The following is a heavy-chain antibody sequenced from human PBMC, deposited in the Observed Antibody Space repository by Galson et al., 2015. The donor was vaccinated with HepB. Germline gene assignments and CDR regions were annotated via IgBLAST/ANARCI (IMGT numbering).Heavy chain of an antibody. Sequence: SVKVSCKASGGTFSSYAISWVRQAPGQGLEWMGGIIPIFGTANYAQKFQGRVTITADESTSTAYMELSSLRSEDTAVYYCARDLGYCSSTSCSPNFDYWGQGTLVTVSS. J-gene: IGHJ4*02. CDR1: GGTFSSYA. CDR2: IIPIFGTA. V-gene: IGHV1-69*13. D-gene: IGHD2-2*01. CDR3: ARDLGYCSSTSCSPNFDY.